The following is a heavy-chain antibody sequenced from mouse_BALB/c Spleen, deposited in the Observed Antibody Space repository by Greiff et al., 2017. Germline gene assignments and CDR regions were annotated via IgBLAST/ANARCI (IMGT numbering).Heavy chain of an antibody. Sequence: QVQLKESGPGLVAPSQSLSITCTVSGFSLTSYGVHWVRQPPGKGLEWLGVIWAGGSTNYNSALMSRLSISKDNSKSQVFLKMNSLQTDDTAMYYCARSTMITTTPFDVWGAGTTVTVSS. V-gene: IGHV2-9*02. CDR3: ARSTMITTTPFDV. CDR1: GFSLTSYG. CDR2: IWAGGST. J-gene: IGHJ1*01. D-gene: IGHD2-4*01.